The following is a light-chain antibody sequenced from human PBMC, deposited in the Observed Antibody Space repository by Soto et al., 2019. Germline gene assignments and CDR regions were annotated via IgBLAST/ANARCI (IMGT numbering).Light chain of an antibody. V-gene: IGLV1-44*01. CDR2: NNN. J-gene: IGLJ2*01. CDR1: SSNIGGYT. CDR3: AAWDDSLNGVV. Sequence: QSALTQPPSASGTPGQRVTISCSGSSSNIGGYTVNWYQQLPGTAPKLLIYNNNQRPSGVPDRFSGSKSGTSASLASSGLQSEDEADYYCAAWDDSLNGVVFGGGTKLTVL.